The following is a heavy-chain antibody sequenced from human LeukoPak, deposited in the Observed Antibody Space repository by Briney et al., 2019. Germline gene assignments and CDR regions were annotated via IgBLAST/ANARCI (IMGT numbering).Heavy chain of an antibody. CDR3: AWTRDGYLRY. CDR2: IDHQGST. J-gene: IGHJ4*02. CDR1: GGASSGYY. V-gene: IGHV4-34*01. D-gene: IGHD5-24*01. Sequence: SETLSLTCAVYGGASSGYYGTWMRQAPGKGLEWIGEIDHQGSTNYNPSLKSRVTISVDTSKSQFSLRLSSVTVADTAVYYCAWTRDGYLRYWGQGTLVSVSS.